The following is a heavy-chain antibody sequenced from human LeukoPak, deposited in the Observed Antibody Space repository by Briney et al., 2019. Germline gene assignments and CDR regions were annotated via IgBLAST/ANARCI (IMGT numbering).Heavy chain of an antibody. CDR1: GYTFTSYG. Sequence: GASVKVSCKASGYTFTSYGISWVRQAPGQGLEWMGWISAYNGNTNYAQKFQGRVTMTRDTSTSTVFMELSSLRSDDTAVYYCARVVDWNDVPVFDYWGQGTLVTVSS. CDR2: ISAYNGNT. J-gene: IGHJ4*02. V-gene: IGHV1-18*01. CDR3: ARVVDWNDVPVFDY. D-gene: IGHD1-1*01.